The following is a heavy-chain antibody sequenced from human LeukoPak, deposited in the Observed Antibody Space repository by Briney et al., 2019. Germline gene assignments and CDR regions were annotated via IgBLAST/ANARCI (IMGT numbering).Heavy chain of an antibody. CDR2: IKPGGGGT. Sequence: GASVKVSCKASGHTFTSYYMHWVRQAPGQGLEWMGIIKPGGGGTTCPQKFQGRVTMTRDTSTSTVYMELSSLTSEDTAMYYCAREWYSSGWANWGQGTLVTVSS. CDR3: AREWYSSGWAN. D-gene: IGHD6-19*01. J-gene: IGHJ4*02. CDR1: GHTFTSYY. V-gene: IGHV1-46*01.